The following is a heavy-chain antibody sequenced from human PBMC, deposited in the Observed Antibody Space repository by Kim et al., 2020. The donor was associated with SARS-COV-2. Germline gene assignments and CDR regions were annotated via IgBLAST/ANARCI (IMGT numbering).Heavy chain of an antibody. CDR3: ARGGKILWFGEFYYYFDY. D-gene: IGHD3-10*01. J-gene: IGHJ4*02. V-gene: IGHV1-69*01. Sequence: QGRVTITADESASTAYMELSSLRSEDTAVYYCARGGKILWFGEFYYYFDYWGQGTLVTVSS.